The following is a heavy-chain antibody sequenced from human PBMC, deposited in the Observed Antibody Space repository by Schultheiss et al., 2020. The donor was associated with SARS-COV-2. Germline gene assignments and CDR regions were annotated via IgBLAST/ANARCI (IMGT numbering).Heavy chain of an antibody. CDR3: ARVDSSGWQSYGMDV. CDR2: IWYDGSNK. Sequence: GESLKISCAASGFTFSSYGMHWVRQAPGKGLEWVAVIWYDGSNKYYADSVKGRFTISRDNSKNTLYLQMNSLRAEDTAVYYCARVDSSGWQSYGMDVWGQGTTVTVSS. V-gene: IGHV3-33*01. J-gene: IGHJ6*02. D-gene: IGHD6-19*01. CDR1: GFTFSSYG.